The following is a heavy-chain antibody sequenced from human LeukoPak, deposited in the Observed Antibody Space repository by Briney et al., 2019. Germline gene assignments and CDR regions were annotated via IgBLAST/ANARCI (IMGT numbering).Heavy chain of an antibody. CDR2: IYYSGST. V-gene: IGHV4-39*07. J-gene: IGHJ4*02. D-gene: IGHD6-25*01. CDR1: GGSISSSSYY. CDR3: ARGSGGIVAYFGY. Sequence: SETLSLTCTVSGGSISSSSYYWGWIRQPPGKGLEWIGSIYYSGSTYYNPSLKSRVTISVDTSKNQLSLKLGSVTAAHPAVYECARGSGGIVAYFGYWGQGTLVTVSS.